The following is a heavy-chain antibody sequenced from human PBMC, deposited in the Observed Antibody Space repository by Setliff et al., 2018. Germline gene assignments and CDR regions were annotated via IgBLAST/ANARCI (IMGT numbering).Heavy chain of an antibody. D-gene: IGHD4-17*01. CDR3: ARAVVGYGDRYYFDC. CDR1: GFTFNSYA. CDR2: ISWNSGSI. J-gene: IGHJ4*02. V-gene: IGHV3-9*01. Sequence: GGSLRLSCATSGFTFNSYAMHWVRQAPGKGLEWVSGISWNSGSIGYADSVKGRFTISRDNAKNSLYLQVNSLRAEDTAVYYCARAVVGYGDRYYFDCWGQGTLVTVSS.